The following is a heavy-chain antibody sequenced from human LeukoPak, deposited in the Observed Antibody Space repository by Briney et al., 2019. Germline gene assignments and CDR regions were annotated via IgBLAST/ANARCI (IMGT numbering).Heavy chain of an antibody. CDR1: GFTLSDYS. D-gene: IGHD6-13*01. Sequence: PGGSLRLSCAASGFTLSDYSMNWVRQAPGKGLEWVSYISTSSSIIYYAASLKGRFTISRDNAKKSLYLQMNSLRDDDTGVYYCARGAAASDPGGQGTPAPVS. CDR2: ISTSSSII. J-gene: IGHJ5*02. CDR3: ARGAAASDP. V-gene: IGHV3-48*02.